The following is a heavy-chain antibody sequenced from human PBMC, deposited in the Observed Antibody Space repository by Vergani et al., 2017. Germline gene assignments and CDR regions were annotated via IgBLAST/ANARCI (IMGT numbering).Heavy chain of an antibody. D-gene: IGHD4-23*01. V-gene: IGHV4-39*01. J-gene: IGHJ5*02. CDR2: IYYSGST. CDR1: GGSISSSSYY. Sequence: QLQLQESGPGLVKPSETLSLTCTVSGGSISSSSYYWGWIRQPPGKGLEWIGSIYYSGSTYYNPSLKSRVTISVDTSKNQFSLKLSSVTAADTAVYYCARRSYAGRFDPWGQGTLVTVSS. CDR3: ARRSYAGRFDP.